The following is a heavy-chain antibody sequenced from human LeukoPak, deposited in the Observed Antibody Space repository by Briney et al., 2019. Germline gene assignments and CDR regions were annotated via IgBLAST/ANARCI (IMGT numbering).Heavy chain of an antibody. CDR3: ARPYGVGWSGLEH. CDR1: GFTVSSNY. V-gene: IGHV3-7*01. J-gene: IGHJ4*02. Sequence: GGSLRLSCAVSGFTVSSNYMSWVRQAPGKGLEWVANIKPEGSAQYYADSVRGRFTISRDNAKNSVFLHMNSLRAEDTAVYHCARPYGVGWSGLEHWGRGTLVTVSS. CDR2: IKPEGSAQ. D-gene: IGHD6-19*01.